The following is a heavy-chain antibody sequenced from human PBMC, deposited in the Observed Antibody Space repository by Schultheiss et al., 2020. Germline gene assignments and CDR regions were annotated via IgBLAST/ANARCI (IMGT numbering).Heavy chain of an antibody. Sequence: GGSLRLSCAASGFTFSDYYMSWIRQAPGKGLEWVSYISSSGSTIYYADSVKGRFTISRDNAKNSLYLQMNSLRAEDTAVYYCAKQVSSSWYDWFDPWGQGTLVTVSS. J-gene: IGHJ5*02. D-gene: IGHD6-13*01. V-gene: IGHV3-11*01. CDR3: AKQVSSSWYDWFDP. CDR2: ISSSGSTI. CDR1: GFTFSDYY.